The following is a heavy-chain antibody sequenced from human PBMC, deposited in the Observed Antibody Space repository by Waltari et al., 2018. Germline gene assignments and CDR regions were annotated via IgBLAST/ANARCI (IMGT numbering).Heavy chain of an antibody. D-gene: IGHD2-21*02. CDR2: SRSRRYSYST. Sequence: EVQLVESGGGLVQPGGSLRLSWAASGFPFGYSDMDWVRQASEEGLEWVGRSRSRRYSYSTEYAASVSGRFIISRDESENSIYLQMNSLKPEDTAVYYCARDLDGDSNLDYWGQGTLVTVSS. J-gene: IGHJ4*02. V-gene: IGHV3-72*01. CDR1: GFPFGYSD. CDR3: ARDLDGDSNLDY.